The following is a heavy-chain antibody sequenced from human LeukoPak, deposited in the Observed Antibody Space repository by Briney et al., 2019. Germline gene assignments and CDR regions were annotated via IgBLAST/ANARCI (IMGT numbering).Heavy chain of an antibody. D-gene: IGHD2-15*01. Sequence: GESLKISCKGSGYSFTSYWIGWVRQMPGKGLEWMGIIYPGDSDTRYSPSFQGQVTILADKSISTAYLQWSSPKASDTAVYYCARTRVVAATNWFDPWGQGTLVTVSS. CDR1: GYSFTSYW. CDR3: ARTRVVAATNWFDP. CDR2: IYPGDSDT. J-gene: IGHJ5*02. V-gene: IGHV5-51*01.